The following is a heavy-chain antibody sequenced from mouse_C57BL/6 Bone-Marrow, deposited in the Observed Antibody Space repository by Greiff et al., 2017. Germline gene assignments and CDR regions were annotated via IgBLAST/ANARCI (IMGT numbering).Heavy chain of an antibody. D-gene: IGHD2-4*01. CDR2: IDPSDSYT. V-gene: IGHV1-59*01. Sequence: VQLQQPGAELVRPGTSVKLSCKASGYTFTSYWMHWVKQRPGQGLEWIGVIDPSDSYTNYNQKFKGKATLTVDTSSSTAYMQLSSLTSEDSAVYYCARGYDYEDYWGQGNTLTVSS. CDR1: GYTFTSYW. J-gene: IGHJ2*01. CDR3: ARGYDYEDY.